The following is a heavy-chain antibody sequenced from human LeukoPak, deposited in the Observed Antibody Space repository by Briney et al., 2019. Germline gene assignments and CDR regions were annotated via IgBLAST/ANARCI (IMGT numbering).Heavy chain of an antibody. J-gene: IGHJ4*02. D-gene: IGHD1-7*01. CDR2: IRYDGGNK. CDR3: AKDHSDPLTTGTTPYYFDY. Sequence: PGGSLRLSCAASGFTFSSYGMHWVRQAPGKGLEWVAFIRYDGGNKYYADSVKGRFTISRDNSKNTLYLQMNSLRAEDTAVYYCAKDHSDPLTTGTTPYYFDYWGQGTLVTVSS. CDR1: GFTFSSYG. V-gene: IGHV3-30*02.